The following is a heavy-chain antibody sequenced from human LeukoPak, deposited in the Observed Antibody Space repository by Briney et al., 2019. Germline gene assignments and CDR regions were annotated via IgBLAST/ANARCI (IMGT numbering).Heavy chain of an antibody. D-gene: IGHD3-16*01. Sequence: GGSLRLSCAASGFTFSDAWMTWVRQAPGKGLEWLGRIKSKTHYETTDYAAPVKGRFTISRDDSKNTVYLQMNSLRTEDIGLYYCTTGLDAYYEYWGQGTLVTVSS. J-gene: IGHJ4*02. CDR3: TTGLDAYYEY. CDR1: GFTFSDAW. CDR2: IKSKTHYETT. V-gene: IGHV3-15*05.